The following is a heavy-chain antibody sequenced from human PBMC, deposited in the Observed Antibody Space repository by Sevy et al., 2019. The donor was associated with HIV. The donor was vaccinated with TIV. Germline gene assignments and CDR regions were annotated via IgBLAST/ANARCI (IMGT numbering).Heavy chain of an antibody. CDR3: AKDIVGSGSSHFDY. CDR1: GFTFDDYA. D-gene: IGHD3-10*01. CDR2: ISWNSGSI. J-gene: IGHJ4*02. V-gene: IGHV3-9*01. Sequence: GGSLRLSCAASGFTFDDYAMHWVRQAPGKGLEWASGISWNSGSIGYADSVKGRFTISRDNAKNSLYLQMNSLRAEDTALYYCAKDIVGSGSSHFDYWGQGTLVTVSS.